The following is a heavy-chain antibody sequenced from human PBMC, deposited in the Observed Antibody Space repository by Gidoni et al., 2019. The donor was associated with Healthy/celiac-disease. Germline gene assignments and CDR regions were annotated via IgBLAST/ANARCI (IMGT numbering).Heavy chain of an antibody. J-gene: IGHJ6*02. D-gene: IGHD2-2*01. CDR2: IGSSGSTI. V-gene: IGHV3-11*01. CDR3: ARRKYLEYCSSTSCYYYYGMDV. CDR1: GFTFIDSY. Sequence: QVQLVEPGGGLVKPGGSLRLSCAASGFTFIDSYISWIRQAPGKGLEWVSYIGSSGSTIYYADSVKGRFTISRDNAKNSLYLQMNSLRAEDTAVYYCARRKYLEYCSSTSCYYYYGMDVWGQGTTVTVSS.